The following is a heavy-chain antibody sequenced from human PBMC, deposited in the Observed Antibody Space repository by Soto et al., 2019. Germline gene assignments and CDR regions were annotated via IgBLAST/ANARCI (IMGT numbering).Heavy chain of an antibody. CDR1: GFTFSSYA. D-gene: IGHD3-3*01. Sequence: SGFTFSSYAMSWVRQAPGKGLEWVSAISGSGGSTYYADSVKGRFTISRDNSKNTLYLQMNSLRAEDTAVYYCAKYDFWSGSTHYYYYGMDVWGQGTTVTVSS. J-gene: IGHJ6*02. CDR3: AKYDFWSGSTHYYYYGMDV. V-gene: IGHV3-23*01. CDR2: ISGSGGST.